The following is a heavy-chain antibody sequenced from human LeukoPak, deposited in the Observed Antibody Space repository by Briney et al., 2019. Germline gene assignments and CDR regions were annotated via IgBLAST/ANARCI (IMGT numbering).Heavy chain of an antibody. CDR2: IFPSGGEI. CDR3: ARGATDTTRWFDP. CDR1: GFAFSTFA. D-gene: IGHD1-7*01. Sequence: GGSLRLSCAASGFAFSTFAMIWVRQPPGKGLEWVSSIFPSGGEIHYADSVRGRFTISRDNSKSTLSLQMNGLRAEDTAAYYCARGATDTTRWFDPWGQGTLVTVSS. J-gene: IGHJ5*02. V-gene: IGHV3-23*01.